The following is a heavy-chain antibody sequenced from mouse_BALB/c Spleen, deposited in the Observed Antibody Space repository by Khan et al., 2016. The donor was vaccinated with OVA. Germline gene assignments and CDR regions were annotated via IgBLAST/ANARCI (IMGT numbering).Heavy chain of an antibody. V-gene: IGHV14-3*02. J-gene: IGHJ3*01. CDR2: IDPANGNT. D-gene: IGHD4-1*01. Sequence: VQLQQSGADLVKPGASVKLSCTASGFNIKDTYMHWVKRRPEQGLVWIGRIDPANGNTKYDPKFQGKATITADTSSHTAYLQLSSLTSEDAAVYYCARDYWDVFAYGGQGTLVTGSA. CDR1: GFNIKDTY. CDR3: ARDYWDVFAY.